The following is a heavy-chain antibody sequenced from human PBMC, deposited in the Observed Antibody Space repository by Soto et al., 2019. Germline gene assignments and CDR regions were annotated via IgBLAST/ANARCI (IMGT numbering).Heavy chain of an antibody. J-gene: IGHJ4*02. V-gene: IGHV1-69*12. CDR2: IIPIVGTA. Sequence: QVQLVQSGAEVKKPGSSVKVSCKASGGTFSSYAISWVRQAPGQGLEWMVGIIPIVGTANYAQKFQGRVTITADESTSTAYMELSSLRSEDTAVYYCVRDVIAAAGTARWGQGTLVTVSS. D-gene: IGHD6-13*01. CDR3: VRDVIAAAGTAR. CDR1: GGTFSSYA.